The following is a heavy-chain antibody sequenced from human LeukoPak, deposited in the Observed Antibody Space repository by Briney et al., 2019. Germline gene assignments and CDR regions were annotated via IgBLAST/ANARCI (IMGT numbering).Heavy chain of an antibody. Sequence: GGSLRLSCAASGFTFDDYAMPWVRQAPGKGLEWVSGISWNSGSIGYADPVKGRFTISRGNAKNSLYLQVNSLRAEDTALYYCAKEGDCSSTSCAFFDYWGQGTLVTVSS. V-gene: IGHV3-9*01. J-gene: IGHJ4*02. CDR2: ISWNSGSI. CDR1: GFTFDDYA. CDR3: AKEGDCSSTSCAFFDY. D-gene: IGHD2-2*01.